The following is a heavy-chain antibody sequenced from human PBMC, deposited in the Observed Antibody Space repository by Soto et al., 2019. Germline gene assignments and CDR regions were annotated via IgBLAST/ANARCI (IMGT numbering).Heavy chain of an antibody. CDR1: GGSISSGGYY. CDR3: ASLSYCSGGSCYGGRWFDP. V-gene: IGHV4-31*03. Sequence: SETLSLTCTVSGGSISSGGYYWSWIRQHPGKGLEWIGYIYYSGSTYYNPSLKSRVTISVDTSKNQFSLKLSSVTAADTAVYYCASLSYCSGGSCYGGRWFDPWGQGTLVTVSS. D-gene: IGHD2-15*01. J-gene: IGHJ5*02. CDR2: IYYSGST.